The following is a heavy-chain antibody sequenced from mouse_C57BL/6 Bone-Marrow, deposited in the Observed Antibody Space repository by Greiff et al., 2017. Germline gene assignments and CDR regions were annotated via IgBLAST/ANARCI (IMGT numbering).Heavy chain of an antibody. Sequence: QVQLQRPGAELVKPGASVKLSCKASGYTFTSYWMHWGKQRPGRGLGGIGRMDPNGGGTRYNEKFKSKATLTVDKPSSTADMQLSSLTSEDSSVYYCARSSYGTVFDYWGQGTTLTVSS. V-gene: IGHV1-72*01. J-gene: IGHJ2*01. D-gene: IGHD1-1*01. CDR1: GYTFTSYW. CDR2: MDPNGGGT. CDR3: ARSSYGTVFDY.